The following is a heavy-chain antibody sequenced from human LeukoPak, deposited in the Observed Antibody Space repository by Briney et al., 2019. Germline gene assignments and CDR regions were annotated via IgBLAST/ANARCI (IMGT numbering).Heavy chain of an antibody. J-gene: IGHJ4*02. D-gene: IGHD6-13*01. Sequence: PGGSLRLSCAASGFTFDDYGMSWVRQAPGKGLEWVSGINWNGGSTGYADSVKGRFAISRHNAKNSLYLQMNSLRAEDTAVYYCARDSGYTSSWCLDYWGQGTLVTVSS. CDR2: INWNGGST. V-gene: IGHV3-20*04. CDR3: ARDSGYTSSWCLDY. CDR1: GFTFDDYG.